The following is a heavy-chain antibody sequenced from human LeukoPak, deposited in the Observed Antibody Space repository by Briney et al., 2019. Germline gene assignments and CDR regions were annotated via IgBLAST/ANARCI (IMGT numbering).Heavy chain of an antibody. CDR1: GYSFTSYW. J-gene: IGHJ3*02. Sequence: GESLKISCKGSGYSFTSYWIGWVRQMPGKGLEWMGIIYPGDSDTRYSPSFQGQVTISADKSISTAYLQWSSLKASDTAMYYCARQYSSSWYRQDAFDIWAKGKMVTVSS. V-gene: IGHV5-51*01. D-gene: IGHD6-13*01. CDR3: ARQYSSSWYRQDAFDI. CDR2: IYPGDSDT.